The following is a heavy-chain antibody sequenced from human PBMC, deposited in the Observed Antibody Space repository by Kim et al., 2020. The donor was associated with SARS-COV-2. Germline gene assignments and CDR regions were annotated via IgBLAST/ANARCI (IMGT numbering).Heavy chain of an antibody. V-gene: IGHV3-30*07. D-gene: IGHD3-16*01. CDR3: AREAGVMAGGGMDV. Sequence: ADAGKGRFTISRDTSKNALYLQMNSLRAEDTAVYYCAREAGVMAGGGMDVWGQGTTVTVSS. J-gene: IGHJ6*02.